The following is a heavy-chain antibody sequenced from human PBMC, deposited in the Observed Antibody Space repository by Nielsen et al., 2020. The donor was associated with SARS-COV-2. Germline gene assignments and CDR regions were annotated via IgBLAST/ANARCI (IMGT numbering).Heavy chain of an antibody. J-gene: IGHJ3*01. CDR1: GFSFGEYG. D-gene: IGHD6-25*01. V-gene: IGHV3-49*04. Sequence: GGSLRLSCTTSGFSFGEYGLTWVRQAPGKGLERVGFIRGQVFGGAKEYAASVKDRFVITRDESKSIMYLQMNSLKTEDTAVYFCSRVRAGAFDLWGQGTMVTVSS. CDR3: SRVRAGAFDL. CDR2: IRGQVFGGAK.